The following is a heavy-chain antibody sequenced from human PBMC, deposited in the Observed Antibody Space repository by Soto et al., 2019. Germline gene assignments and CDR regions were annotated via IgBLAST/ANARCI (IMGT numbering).Heavy chain of an antibody. CDR1: GGSISSYY. J-gene: IGHJ6*03. CDR3: AGIAAAGTGEYYYYYMDV. D-gene: IGHD6-13*01. CDR2: IYYSGST. V-gene: IGHV4-59*08. Sequence: SETLSLTCTVSGGSISSYYWSWIRQPPGKGLEWIGYIYYSGSTNYNPSLKSRVTMSVDTSKNQFSLKLSSVTAADTAVYYCAGIAAAGTGEYYYYYMDVWGKGTTVT.